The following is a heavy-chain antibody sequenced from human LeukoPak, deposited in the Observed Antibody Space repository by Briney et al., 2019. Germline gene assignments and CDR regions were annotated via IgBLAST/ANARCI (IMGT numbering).Heavy chain of an antibody. CDR2: ISYDGSNK. CDR3: ARGWFGAHPNY. CDR1: GFTFSSYA. V-gene: IGHV3-30*04. D-gene: IGHD3-10*01. Sequence: GGSLRLSCAASGFTFSSYAMHWVRQAPGKGLEWVAVISYDGSNKYYADSVKGRFTISRDNAKNSLNLQMNSLRAEDTAVYYCARGWFGAHPNYWGQGTLVTVSS. J-gene: IGHJ4*02.